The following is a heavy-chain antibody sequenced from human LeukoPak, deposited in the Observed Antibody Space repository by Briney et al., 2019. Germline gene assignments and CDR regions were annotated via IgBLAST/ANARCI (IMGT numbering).Heavy chain of an antibody. CDR1: GGSFSGYY. CDR3: ARTSWTLFLRGGNFDY. Sequence: SETLSLTCAAYGGSFSGYYWSWIRQPPGKGLEWIGEINHSGSTNYNPSLKSRVTISVDTSKNQFSLKLSSVTAADTAVYYCARTSWTLFLRGGNFDYWGQGTLVTVSS. V-gene: IGHV4-34*01. J-gene: IGHJ4*02. CDR2: INHSGST. D-gene: IGHD2-2*01.